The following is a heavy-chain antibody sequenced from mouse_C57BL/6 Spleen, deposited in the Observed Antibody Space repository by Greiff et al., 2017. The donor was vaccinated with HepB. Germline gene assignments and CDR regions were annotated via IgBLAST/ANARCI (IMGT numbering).Heavy chain of an antibody. Sequence: EVQLVESGEGLVKPGGSLKLSCAASGFTFSSYAMSWVRQTPEKRLEWVAYISSGGDYIYYADTVKGRFTISRDNARNTLYLQMSSLKSEDTAMYYGTREYYGSPCRYFDVWGTGTTVTVSS. D-gene: IGHD1-1*01. CDR3: TREYYGSPCRYFDV. CDR1: GFTFSSYA. CDR2: ISSGGDYI. J-gene: IGHJ1*03. V-gene: IGHV5-9-1*02.